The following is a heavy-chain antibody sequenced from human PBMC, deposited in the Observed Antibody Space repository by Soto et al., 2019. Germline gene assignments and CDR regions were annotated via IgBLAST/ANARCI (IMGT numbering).Heavy chain of an antibody. V-gene: IGHV4-39*01. Sequence: PSGTLSLTCTVSGGSVTNSSYYWGWIRQSPGKGLEWIGSVYYRGRSYSKSSVKSRVTISVDTSKSRFSLSLNSVTASDTAVYFCVSLRTTVPTKAFFDYRGPGAMVRVSA. CDR3: VSLRTTVPTKAFFDY. D-gene: IGHD4-17*01. CDR2: VYYRGRS. CDR1: GGSVTNSSYY. J-gene: IGHJ4*02.